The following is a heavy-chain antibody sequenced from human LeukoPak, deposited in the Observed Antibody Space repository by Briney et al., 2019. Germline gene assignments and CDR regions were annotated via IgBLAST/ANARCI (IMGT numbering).Heavy chain of an antibody. J-gene: IGHJ4*02. CDR2: IIPIFGTA. CDR1: GGTFSSYA. V-gene: IGHV1-69*01. Sequence: SVKVSCKASGGTFSSYAISWVRQAPGQGLEWMGGIIPIFGTANYAQKLQGRVTITADESTSTAYMELSSLRSEDTAVYYCARPGSYSYYFDYWGQGALVTVSS. D-gene: IGHD1-26*01. CDR3: ARPGSYSYYFDY.